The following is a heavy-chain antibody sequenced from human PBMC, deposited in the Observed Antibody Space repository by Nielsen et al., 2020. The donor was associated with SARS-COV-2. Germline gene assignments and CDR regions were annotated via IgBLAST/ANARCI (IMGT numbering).Heavy chain of an antibody. CDR2: IKHDGSEK. J-gene: IGHJ4*02. CDR3: ARTLGADFDY. CDR1: GFTVSDYY. V-gene: IGHV3-7*01. Sequence: GESLKISCVASGFTVSDYYMSWVRQAPGKGLEWVANIKHDGSEKYYVDSVKGRFTISRDNAKSSLSLQMNSLTAEDTAVYYCARTLGADFDYWGQGTLATVSP.